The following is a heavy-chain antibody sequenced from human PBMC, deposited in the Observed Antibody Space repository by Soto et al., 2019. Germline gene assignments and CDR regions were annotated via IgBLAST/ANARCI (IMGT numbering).Heavy chain of an antibody. V-gene: IGHV4-31*03. CDR2: IYYSGST. J-gene: IGHJ6*02. D-gene: IGHD3-10*01. CDR1: GGSISSGGYY. CDR3: VSDNGLRLHGSRSNYGMDV. Sequence: QVQLQESGPGLVKPSQTLSLTCTVSGGSISSGGYYWSWIRQHPGKGLEWIGYIYYSGSTYYNPSLKSRVTLSVDTSKNQFTLKLSFVTAADTAVYYCVSDNGLRLHGSRSNYGMDVWGQGTMVTVSS.